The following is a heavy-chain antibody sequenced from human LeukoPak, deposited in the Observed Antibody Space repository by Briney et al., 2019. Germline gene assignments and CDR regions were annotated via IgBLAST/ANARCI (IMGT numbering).Heavy chain of an antibody. Sequence: SETLSLTCTVSGYSIGSGNYWGWIRQPPGKGLEWIGSIYHSGSTYYNPSLKSRVTISVDTSKNQFSLKLSTVTAADTAVYYCASVLALFLDYWGQGTLVTVSS. V-gene: IGHV4-38-2*02. CDR3: ASVLALFLDY. D-gene: IGHD2-21*01. CDR1: GYSIGSGNY. CDR2: IYHSGST. J-gene: IGHJ4*02.